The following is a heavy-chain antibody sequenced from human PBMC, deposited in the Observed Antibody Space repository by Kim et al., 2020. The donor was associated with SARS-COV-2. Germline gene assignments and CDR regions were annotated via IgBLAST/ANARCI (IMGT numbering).Heavy chain of an antibody. Sequence: GGSLRLSCSASGFTFSSYAMHWVRQAPGKGLEYVSAISSNGGSTYYADSVKGRFTISRDNSKNTLYLQMSSLRAEDTAVYYCVKGGSGSYYRKGFYGMDVWGQGTTVTVSS. V-gene: IGHV3-64D*06. CDR2: ISSNGGST. CDR3: VKGGSGSYYRKGFYGMDV. J-gene: IGHJ6*02. D-gene: IGHD3-10*01. CDR1: GFTFSSYA.